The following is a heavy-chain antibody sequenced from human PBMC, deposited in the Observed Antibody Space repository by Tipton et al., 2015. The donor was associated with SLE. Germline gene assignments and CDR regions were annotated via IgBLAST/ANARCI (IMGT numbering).Heavy chain of an antibody. Sequence: TLRLSCAASGFTFSSYAMSWVRQAPGKGLEWVSAISGSGGSTYYAESVKGRFTISRDNSKNTLYLQMNSLRAEDTAVYYCAKVPKIAARPCYFDYWGQGTLVTVSS. CDR2: ISGSGGST. J-gene: IGHJ4*02. V-gene: IGHV3-23*01. CDR1: GFTFSSYA. D-gene: IGHD6-6*01. CDR3: AKVPKIAARPCYFDY.